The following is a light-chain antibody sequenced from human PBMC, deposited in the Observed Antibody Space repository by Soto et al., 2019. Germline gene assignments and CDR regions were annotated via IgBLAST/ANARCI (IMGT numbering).Light chain of an antibody. J-gene: IGKJ1*01. CDR1: QTVSSW. CDR3: QHYYSYSRT. Sequence: DIQMTQSPSTLSASVGDRVTITCRASQTVSSWLAWYQQKPGKAPKLLIYDVSSLESGVPSRFSGSGSGTEFTLTISSLQPDAFATYYCQHYYSYSRTFGQGTKVEVK. V-gene: IGKV1-5*01. CDR2: DVS.